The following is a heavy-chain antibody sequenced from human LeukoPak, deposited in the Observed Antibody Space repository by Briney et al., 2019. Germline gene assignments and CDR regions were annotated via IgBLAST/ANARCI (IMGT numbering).Heavy chain of an antibody. D-gene: IGHD4-17*01. J-gene: IGHJ4*02. CDR3: MRGDYGDYTLFDY. CDR2: IYSGGST. V-gene: IGHV3-53*01. Sequence: PGGSLRLSCAASGVTVSSNYMSCVRQAPGRGLEWVSVIYSGGSTYYADSVKGRFTISRDNSKNTLYLQMNSLRAEDTAVYYCMRGDYGDYTLFDYWGPGTLVTVSS. CDR1: GVTVSSNY.